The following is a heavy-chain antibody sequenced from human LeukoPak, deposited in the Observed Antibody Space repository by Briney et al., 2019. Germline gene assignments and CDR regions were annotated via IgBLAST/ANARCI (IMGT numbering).Heavy chain of an antibody. CDR3: ARSGYNKNWFVP. Sequence: SETLSLTCAVYGGSFSGYYWRWIRQPPGEGLEWIGEINHSGSTNYNPSLKSRVTISVDTSKDQFSLKLSSVTAADTAVYYCARSGYNKNWFVPWGQGTLVTVSS. CDR2: INHSGST. D-gene: IGHD1-14*01. J-gene: IGHJ5*02. CDR1: GGSFSGYY. V-gene: IGHV4-34*01.